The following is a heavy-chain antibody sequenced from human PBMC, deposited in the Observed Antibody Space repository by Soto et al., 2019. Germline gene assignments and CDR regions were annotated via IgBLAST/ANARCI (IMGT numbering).Heavy chain of an antibody. CDR2: IAGPTPYI. CDR3: ERTPRGYDYAYSFDF. Sequence: PGGSLRLSCAGSGFNFNTYTLNWVRQAPGKGLEWIASIAGPTPYIYYAGSVRGRFTISRDNAKNSLSLQMNSLRADDTGVYYCERTPRGYDYAYSFDFWGLGTLVTVSS. J-gene: IGHJ4*02. CDR1: GFNFNTYT. D-gene: IGHD5-12*01. V-gene: IGHV3-21*06.